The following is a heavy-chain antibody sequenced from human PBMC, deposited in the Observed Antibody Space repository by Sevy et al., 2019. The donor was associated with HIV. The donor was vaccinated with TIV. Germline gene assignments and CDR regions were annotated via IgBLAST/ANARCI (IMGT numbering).Heavy chain of an antibody. Sequence: GGSLRLSCVASGFTYSMNWVRQAPGKGLEWVSYISDSSATIHYADSVKGGFTTARDNAKNSLYLQMNTLRAEDTAVYYCASQRGGYERLYYFDSWGQGTLVTVSS. D-gene: IGHD5-12*01. CDR3: ASQRGGYERLYYFDS. V-gene: IGHV3-48*01. CDR1: GFTYS. CDR2: ISDSSATI. J-gene: IGHJ4*02.